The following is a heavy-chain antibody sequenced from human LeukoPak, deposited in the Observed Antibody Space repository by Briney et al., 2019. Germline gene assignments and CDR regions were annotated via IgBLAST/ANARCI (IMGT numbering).Heavy chain of an antibody. V-gene: IGHV5-51*01. CDR3: AKRIPEGRSNNMNGPPDP. Sequence: GEALKISCKGSGYSFSNYWIVWVRQMPAKGLEWMGISYPGDSDTRYSPSFQGQVTISADKSINTAYLQWNSLKASDTGMYYCAKRIPEGRSNNMNGPPDPWGQGTLVIVSS. D-gene: IGHD1-1*01. CDR1: GYSFSNYW. CDR2: SYPGDSDT. J-gene: IGHJ5*02.